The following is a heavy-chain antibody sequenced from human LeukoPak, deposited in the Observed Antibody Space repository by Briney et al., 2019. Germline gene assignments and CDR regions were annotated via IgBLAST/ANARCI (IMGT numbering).Heavy chain of an antibody. J-gene: IGHJ4*02. Sequence: GGSLSLACATSGFSFTDYPMNWVRQAPGKGLEWISNIRTTAEGAKYAYYADSVKGRVTISRDDGKNTLYLHMNSLRDDDTAVYYCATDQRNAFDYWGQGILVTVSS. CDR1: GFSFTDYP. CDR3: ATDQRNAFDY. D-gene: IGHD1-1*01. CDR2: IRTTAEGAKYA. V-gene: IGHV3-48*02.